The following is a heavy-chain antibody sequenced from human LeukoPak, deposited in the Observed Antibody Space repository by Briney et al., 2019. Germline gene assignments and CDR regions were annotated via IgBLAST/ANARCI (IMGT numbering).Heavy chain of an antibody. V-gene: IGHV4-4*07. CDR2: IYATGST. D-gene: IGHD6-6*01. CDR1: GGSITSYY. Sequence: SETLSLTCTVSGGSITSYYWSWIRQPAGKGLEWIGRIYATGSTDYNPPLENRVMMSVDTSKNQFSLKLSSMTAADTAVYYCAREGSMTARPFVSIDYWGQGTLVTVSS. J-gene: IGHJ4*02. CDR3: AREGSMTARPFVSIDY.